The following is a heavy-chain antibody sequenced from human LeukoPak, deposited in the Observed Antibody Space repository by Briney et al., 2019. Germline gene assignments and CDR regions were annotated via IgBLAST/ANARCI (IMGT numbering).Heavy chain of an antibody. Sequence: ASVKVSCKASGYTFTSYGISWVGQAPGQGLEWMGWISAYNGNTNYAQKLQGRVTMTTDTSTSTAYMELRSLRSDDTAVYYCARSSDYYGSGAFDPWGQGTLVTVSS. D-gene: IGHD3-10*01. V-gene: IGHV1-18*04. CDR2: ISAYNGNT. CDR3: ARSSDYYGSGAFDP. CDR1: GYTFTSYG. J-gene: IGHJ5*02.